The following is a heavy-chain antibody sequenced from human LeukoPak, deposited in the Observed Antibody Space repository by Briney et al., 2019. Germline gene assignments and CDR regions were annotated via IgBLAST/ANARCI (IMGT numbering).Heavy chain of an antibody. Sequence: SETLSLTCRVSGGSISSYYWSWIRQPPGKGLEWIGNIYTTGSTYYSPSLKSRVIISLDTSKNQFSLTLSSVTAADTAVYYCAKGNPFYDYWGQGTLVTVSS. D-gene: IGHD5/OR15-5a*01. CDR2: IYTTGST. V-gene: IGHV4-4*07. CDR1: GGSISSYY. CDR3: AKGNPFYDY. J-gene: IGHJ4*02.